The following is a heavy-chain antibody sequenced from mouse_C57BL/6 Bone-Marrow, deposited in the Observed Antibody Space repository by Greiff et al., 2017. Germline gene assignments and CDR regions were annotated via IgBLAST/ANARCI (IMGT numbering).Heavy chain of an antibody. D-gene: IGHD1-1*01. J-gene: IGHJ2*01. CDR3: ARPYVQSLKDY. CDR2: IYPRSGNT. Sequence: QLKESGAELARPGASVKLSCKASGYTFTSYGISWVKQRTGQGLEWIGEIYPRSGNTYYNEKFKGKATLTADKSSSTAYMELRSLTSEDSAVYFCARPYVQSLKDYWGQGTTLTVSS. V-gene: IGHV1-81*01. CDR1: GYTFTSYG.